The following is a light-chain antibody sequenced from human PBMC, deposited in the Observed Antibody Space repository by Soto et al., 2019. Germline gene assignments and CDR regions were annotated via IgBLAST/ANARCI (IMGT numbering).Light chain of an antibody. CDR1: QSVRSSS. Sequence: EILLTQSPGTLSLSPGERATLSCRASQSVRSSSLAWYQQKPGQAPRLLIYDTSSRAAGIPDRFSGSGSGTDFTLTISRLEPEDFAVYFCQQYGSAPPRTFGQGTRWIS. V-gene: IGKV3-20*01. J-gene: IGKJ1*01. CDR2: DTS. CDR3: QQYGSAPPRT.